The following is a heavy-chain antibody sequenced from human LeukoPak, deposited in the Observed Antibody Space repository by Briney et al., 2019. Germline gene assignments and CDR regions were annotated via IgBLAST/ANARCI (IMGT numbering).Heavy chain of an antibody. Sequence: GGSLRLSCAASGFTFSSYGMHWVRQAPGKGLQWLAFIQSDGNNKYYADSVKGRFTISRDNSKNTLSLQMNSLRAEDTAVYYCAKDKSMVRELDYWGQGNLVTVSS. CDR3: AKDKSMVRELDY. CDR1: GFTFSSYG. D-gene: IGHD3-10*01. V-gene: IGHV3-30*02. J-gene: IGHJ4*02. CDR2: IQSDGNNK.